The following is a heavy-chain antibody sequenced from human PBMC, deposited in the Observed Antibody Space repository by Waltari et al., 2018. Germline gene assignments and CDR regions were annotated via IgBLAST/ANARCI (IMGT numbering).Heavy chain of an antibody. Sequence: QVQLQESGPGLVKPSQTLSLTCTVSGGSISSGGYYWSWIRQPPGKGLEWIGYIYYSGSTYYNPSLKSLVTISVDTSKNQFSLKLSSVTAADTAVYYCARGVYYGSGRHGMDVWGQGTTVTVSS. CDR3: ARGVYYGSGRHGMDV. J-gene: IGHJ6*02. CDR1: GGSISSGGYY. V-gene: IGHV4-31*01. CDR2: IYYSGST. D-gene: IGHD3-10*01.